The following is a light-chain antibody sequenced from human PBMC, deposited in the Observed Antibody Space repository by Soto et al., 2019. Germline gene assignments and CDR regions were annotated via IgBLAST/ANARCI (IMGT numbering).Light chain of an antibody. CDR1: QSVGSY. Sequence: EIVMTQSPAALSVSPGERATLSCRASQSVGSYLAWYQQKPGQAPRLLIYDASTRATGTPARVSGSGSGTEFTLTISSLQSEDFAVYYCQQHNNWPFTFGPGTKVDIK. CDR2: DAS. CDR3: QQHNNWPFT. V-gene: IGKV3-15*01. J-gene: IGKJ3*01.